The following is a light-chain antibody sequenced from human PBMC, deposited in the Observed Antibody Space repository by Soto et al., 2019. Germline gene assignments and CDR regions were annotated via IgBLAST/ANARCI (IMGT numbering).Light chain of an antibody. CDR1: KNDIGVYDF. V-gene: IGLV2-8*01. CDR3: KSYDGWNTYV. Sequence: QSVLTQPPSASGSPGQSVTISCTGTKNDIGVYDFVSWYQHHPGKAPRLIIYEVVQRPSGVPDRFSGSKSGNTASLTVSGLQAADEAYYFCKSYDGWNTYVFGSGTKLTVL. CDR2: EVV. J-gene: IGLJ1*01.